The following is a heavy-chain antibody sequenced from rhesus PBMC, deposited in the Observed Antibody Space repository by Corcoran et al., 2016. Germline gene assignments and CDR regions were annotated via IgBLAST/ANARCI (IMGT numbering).Heavy chain of an antibody. Sequence: QVQLQESGPGVVKPSETLSLTCAVSGGSISGYYLWSWIRQPPGKGLEWIGYIYGGSGSTSYNPSPKSRGNIAIDTSKDQFSLKLSAVTAADTAVYDCARDIAAAGIDYWGQGVLVTVSS. V-gene: IGHV4S7*01. CDR3: ARDIAAAGIDY. CDR1: GGSISGYYL. CDR2: IYGGSGST. J-gene: IGHJ4*01. D-gene: IGHD6-25*01.